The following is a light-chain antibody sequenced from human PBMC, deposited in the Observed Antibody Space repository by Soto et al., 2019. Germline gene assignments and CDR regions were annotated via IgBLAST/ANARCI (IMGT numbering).Light chain of an antibody. Sequence: DIVMTQSPSTLSVSPGERATLSCRASQSVSSNLAWYQQTPGQAPRLLIYGASTRATGLPARFSGSGSGTEFTLTISSLQSEDFAVYYCQQYNKWPRTFGQGANVDI. CDR3: QQYNKWPRT. V-gene: IGKV3-15*01. CDR2: GAS. J-gene: IGKJ1*01. CDR1: QSVSSN.